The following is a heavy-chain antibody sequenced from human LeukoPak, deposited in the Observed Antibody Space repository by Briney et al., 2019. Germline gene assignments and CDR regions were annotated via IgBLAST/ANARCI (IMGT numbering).Heavy chain of an antibody. D-gene: IGHD1-14*01. CDR3: ASERRYYFDY. J-gene: IGHJ4*02. V-gene: IGHV3-30-3*01. CDR2: ISYDGSNK. Sequence: PGRSLRLSCAASGVTFSSYAMHWVRQAPGKGLEWVAVISYDGSNKYYADSVKGRFTISRDNSKNTLYLQMDSLRAEDTAVYYCASERRYYFDYWGQGTLVTVSS. CDR1: GVTFSSYA.